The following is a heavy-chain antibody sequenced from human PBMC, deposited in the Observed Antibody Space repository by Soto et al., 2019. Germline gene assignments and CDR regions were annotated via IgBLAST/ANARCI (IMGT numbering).Heavy chain of an antibody. CDR2: IYWDDDK. V-gene: IGHV2-5*02. D-gene: IGHD1-1*01. CDR3: AHRVGLQGNWNGGYFDV. Sequence: QVTLEESGPTRVKPTQTLTLTCTFSGFSLATSRVGVGWVRQPPGKALERLALIYWDDDKRYSPSLRSRLTVTKDTCRNQVVLTMTNMDPVDTATYYCAHRVGLQGNWNGGYFDVWGQGALVTVSS. CDR1: GFSLATSRVG. J-gene: IGHJ4*02.